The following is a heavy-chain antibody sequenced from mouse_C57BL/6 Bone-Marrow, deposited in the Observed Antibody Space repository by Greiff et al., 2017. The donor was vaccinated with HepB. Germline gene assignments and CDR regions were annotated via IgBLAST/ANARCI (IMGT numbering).Heavy chain of an antibody. CDR1: GYAFTNYL. J-gene: IGHJ4*01. D-gene: IGHD1-1*01. V-gene: IGHV1-54*01. Sequence: QVQLQQSGAELVRPGTSVKVSCKASGYAFTNYLIEWVKQRPGQGLEWIGVINPGSGGTNYNEKFKGKATLTADKSSSTAYMQLRSLTSEDSAVYFCARKDLRSSMDYWGQGTSVTVSS. CDR2: INPGSGGT. CDR3: ARKDLRSSMDY.